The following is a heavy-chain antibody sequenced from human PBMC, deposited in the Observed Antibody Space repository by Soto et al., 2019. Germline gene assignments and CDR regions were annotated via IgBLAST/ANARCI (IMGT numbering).Heavy chain of an antibody. Sequence: GGSLRLSCAASGFKFSNYAMSWVRQAPGKGLEWVSLISATGGGTYYADSVKGRFTISRDNSHNTLYLQVHSLTAEDTAVYYCAKDRRAGGNSAFYFDFWGQGAQVTAPQ. CDR2: ISATGGGT. CDR1: GFKFSNYA. D-gene: IGHD3-16*01. V-gene: IGHV3-23*01. J-gene: IGHJ4*02. CDR3: AKDRRAGGNSAFYFDF.